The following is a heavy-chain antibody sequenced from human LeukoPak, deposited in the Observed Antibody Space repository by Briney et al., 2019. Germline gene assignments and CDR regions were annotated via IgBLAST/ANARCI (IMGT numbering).Heavy chain of an antibody. CDR3: ATVGYAVVGFDY. CDR1: GFTLSDAW. J-gene: IGHJ4*02. V-gene: IGHV3-15*01. Sequence: GGSLRLSCAASGFTLSDAWMSWVRQAPGKGLEWVGRIKSKTDGGTTDYVAPVKGRFAISRDDSQNMLYLQMNSLRSEDTAVYYCATVGYAVVGFDYWGQGTLVTVSS. D-gene: IGHD2-15*01. CDR2: IKSKTDGGTT.